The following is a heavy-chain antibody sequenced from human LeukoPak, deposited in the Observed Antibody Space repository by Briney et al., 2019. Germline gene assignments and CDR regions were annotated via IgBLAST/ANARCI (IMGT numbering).Heavy chain of an antibody. D-gene: IGHD2-8*01. J-gene: IGHJ6*03. CDR3: ARSAEHCTNGVCYTDYYMDV. V-gene: IGHV1-2*02. CDR1: GYTFTNYE. Sequence: ASVKVSCKASGYTFTNYEINWVRQATGQGLEWMGWMIPNSGGTNYAQKFQGRVTMTRDTSINTAYMELSRLRSDDTAEYYCARSAEHCTNGVCYTDYYMDVWGKGTTVTVSS. CDR2: MIPNSGGT.